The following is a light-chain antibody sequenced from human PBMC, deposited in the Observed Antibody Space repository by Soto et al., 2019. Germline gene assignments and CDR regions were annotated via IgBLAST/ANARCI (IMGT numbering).Light chain of an antibody. Sequence: QSVLTQPPAMSAAPGQKVTISCSGSNSNIGNNYVYWYQQFPGAAPKLLMYENAKRASGIPDRFSGSKSGTAATLAITGIQTGDDADYYCGTWDSGLSGFVFGTGTKVTVL. CDR1: NSNIGNNY. V-gene: IGLV1-51*02. CDR2: ENA. CDR3: GTWDSGLSGFV. J-gene: IGLJ1*01.